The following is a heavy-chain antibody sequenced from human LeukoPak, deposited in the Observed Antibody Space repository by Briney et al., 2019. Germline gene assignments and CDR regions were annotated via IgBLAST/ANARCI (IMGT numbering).Heavy chain of an antibody. V-gene: IGHV3-21*01. Sequence: PGGSLRLSCAASGFTFSSYSMNWVRQAPGKGLECVSSISSSSSYIYYADSVKGRFTISRDNAKNSLYLQMNSLRAEDTAVYYCAREDTYGDWFDPWGQGTLVTVSS. CDR3: AREDTYGDWFDP. CDR1: GFTFSSYS. D-gene: IGHD2-8*01. J-gene: IGHJ5*02. CDR2: ISSSSSYI.